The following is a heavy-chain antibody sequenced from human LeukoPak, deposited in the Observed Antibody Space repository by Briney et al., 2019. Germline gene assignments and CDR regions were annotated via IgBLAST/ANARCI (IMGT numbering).Heavy chain of an antibody. D-gene: IGHD4-17*01. J-gene: IGHJ4*02. CDR1: GYTFTGYY. Sequence: GASVKVSCKASGYTFTGYYMHWVRQAPGQGLEWMGWINPNSGGTNYAQKFQGWVTMTRDTSISTAYMELSRLRSDDTAVYYCARDLGMTTVTGGFDYWGQGTLVTVSS. V-gene: IGHV1-2*04. CDR2: INPNSGGT. CDR3: ARDLGMTTVTGGFDY.